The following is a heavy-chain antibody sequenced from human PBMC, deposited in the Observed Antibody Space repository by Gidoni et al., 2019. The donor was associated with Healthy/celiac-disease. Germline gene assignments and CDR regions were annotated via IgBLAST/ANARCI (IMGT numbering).Heavy chain of an antibody. V-gene: IGHV3-30*18. J-gene: IGHJ6*02. CDR1: GFTFSSYG. CDR3: AKDRGERSYYYGMDV. D-gene: IGHD3-10*01. Sequence: QVQLVESGGGVVPPGRSLSLSCAASGFTFSSYGMHWVRQAPGQGLEWVAVISYDGSNKYYADSVKGRFTISRDNSKNTLYLQMNSLRAEDTAVYYCAKDRGERSYYYGMDVWGQGTTVTVSS. CDR2: ISYDGSNK.